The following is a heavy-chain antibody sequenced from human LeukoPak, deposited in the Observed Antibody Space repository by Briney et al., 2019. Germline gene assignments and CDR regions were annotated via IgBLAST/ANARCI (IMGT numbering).Heavy chain of an antibody. J-gene: IGHJ4*02. CDR1: GGSIGSYY. CDR2: ISDSGST. CDR3: ARATGITGTTTAELDFDY. Sequence: SATLSLTCTVSGGSIGSYYWGWIRQPPGKGLEWIGYISDSGSTNYNPSLQSRVTISVDTPKNQFSLKLSSVTAADTAVYYCARATGITGTTTAELDFDYWGQGTLVTVPS. D-gene: IGHD1-7*01. V-gene: IGHV4-59*01.